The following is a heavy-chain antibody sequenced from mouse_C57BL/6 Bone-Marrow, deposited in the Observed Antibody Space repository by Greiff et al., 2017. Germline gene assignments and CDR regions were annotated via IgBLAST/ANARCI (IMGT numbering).Heavy chain of an antibody. V-gene: IGHV1-50*01. J-gene: IGHJ3*01. D-gene: IGHD2-3*01. CDR1: GYTFTSYW. Sequence: VQLQQPGAELVKPGASVKLSCKASGYTFTSYWMQWVKQRPGQGLEWIGEIDPSDSYTNYNQKFKGKATLNVDTSSSTAYMQLSSLTSEDSAVYYCASEGIYDGYGAWFAYWCQGTLVTVSA. CDR3: ASEGIYDGYGAWFAY. CDR2: IDPSDSYT.